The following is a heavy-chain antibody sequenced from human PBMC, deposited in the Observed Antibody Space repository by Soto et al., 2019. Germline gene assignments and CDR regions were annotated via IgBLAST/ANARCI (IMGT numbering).Heavy chain of an antibody. CDR2: MNPNSGNT. Sequence: QVQLVQSGAEVKKPGASVKVSCKASGYTFTSYDINWVRQATGQGLEWMGWMNPNSGNTGYAQKFQGRVTMTRNTSISTAYMELSSLRSEDTAVYYCARAPSYYDFWSGKNQVDIWGQGTMVTVSS. J-gene: IGHJ3*02. CDR1: GYTFTSYD. D-gene: IGHD3-3*01. CDR3: ARAPSYYDFWSGKNQVDI. V-gene: IGHV1-8*01.